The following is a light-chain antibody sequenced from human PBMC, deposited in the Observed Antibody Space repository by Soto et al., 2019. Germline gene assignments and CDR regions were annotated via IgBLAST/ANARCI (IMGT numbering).Light chain of an antibody. J-gene: IGLJ1*01. CDR1: SSDVGSYNL. Sequence: QSVLTQPASVSGSPGQSITISCTGTSSDVGSYNLVSWYQHHPGKAPKLMIYEGNKRPSGVSNRFSASKSGNTASLTISGLQAEDEADYYCCSYAGSNTFVFGGGTKLTVL. V-gene: IGLV2-23*03. CDR2: EGN. CDR3: CSYAGSNTFV.